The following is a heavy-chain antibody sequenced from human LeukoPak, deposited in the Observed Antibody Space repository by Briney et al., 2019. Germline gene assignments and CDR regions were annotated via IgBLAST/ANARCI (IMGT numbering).Heavy chain of an antibody. J-gene: IGHJ4*02. D-gene: IGHD6-13*01. Sequence: GGSLRLSCAASGFTFSSYWMTWVRQAPGKGLEWASYISSSGSTIYYADSVKGRFTISRDNAKNSLYLQMNSLRAEDTAVYYCARREYSSSWYYFDYWGQGTLVTVSS. CDR3: ARREYSSSWYYFDY. CDR2: ISSSGSTI. V-gene: IGHV3-48*04. CDR1: GFTFSSYW.